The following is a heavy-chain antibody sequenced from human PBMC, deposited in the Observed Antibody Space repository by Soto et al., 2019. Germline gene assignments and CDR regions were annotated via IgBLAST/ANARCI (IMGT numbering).Heavy chain of an antibody. Sequence: ASVKVSCKASGGTFSSYAISWVRQAPGQGLEWMGGIIPIFGTANYAQKFQGRVTITADESTSTAYMELSSLRSEDTAVYYCARHHGSPGSYFGLDVWGQGTTVTVSS. D-gene: IGHD6-13*01. CDR3: ARHHGSPGSYFGLDV. CDR1: GGTFSSYA. J-gene: IGHJ6*02. V-gene: IGHV1-69*13. CDR2: IIPIFGTA.